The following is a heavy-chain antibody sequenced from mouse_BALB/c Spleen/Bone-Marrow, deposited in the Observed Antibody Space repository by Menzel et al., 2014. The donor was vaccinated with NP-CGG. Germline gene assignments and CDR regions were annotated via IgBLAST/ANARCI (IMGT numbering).Heavy chain of an antibody. D-gene: IGHD2-4*01. V-gene: IGHV14-4*02. Sequence: VQLQQPGAELVRSGASVKLSCTASGFNIKDYYMHWVKQRPEQGLEWIGWIDPENGDTEYAPKFQGKATMTADTSSNTAYLQLSSLTSEDTAVYYCSLYDYDEKSAYWGQGTLVTVSA. CDR3: SLYDYDEKSAY. CDR1: GFNIKDYY. CDR2: IDPENGDT. J-gene: IGHJ3*01.